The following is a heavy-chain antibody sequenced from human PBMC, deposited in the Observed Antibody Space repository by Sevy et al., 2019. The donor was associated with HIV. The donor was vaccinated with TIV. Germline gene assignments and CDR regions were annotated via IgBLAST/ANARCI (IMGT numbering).Heavy chain of an antibody. CDR1: GYTFTSYD. D-gene: IGHD6-13*01. CDR3: VNRRSSSSWTGDY. J-gene: IGHJ4*02. V-gene: IGHV1-8*01. Sequence: ASVKVSCKASGYTFTSYDINWVRQATGQGLEWMGWMNPKSGNTGYALKFQGRVTMTRNTSISTAYMELSSLRSEDTAVYYCVNRRSSSSWTGDYWGQGTLVTVSS. CDR2: MNPKSGNT.